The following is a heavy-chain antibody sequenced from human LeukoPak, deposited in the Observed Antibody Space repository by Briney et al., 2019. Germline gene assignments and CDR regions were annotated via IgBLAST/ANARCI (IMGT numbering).Heavy chain of an antibody. Sequence: SETLSLTCTLSGGSISSYYWSWIRQPPGKGLEWIGYIYYIGSTNCNPSLKSRVTISVDTSKNQFSLKLSSVTAADTAVYYCARRDGYNSYYFDYWGQGTLVTVSS. CDR1: GGSISSYY. V-gene: IGHV4-59*08. CDR3: ARRDGYNSYYFDY. CDR2: IYYIGST. J-gene: IGHJ4*02. D-gene: IGHD5-24*01.